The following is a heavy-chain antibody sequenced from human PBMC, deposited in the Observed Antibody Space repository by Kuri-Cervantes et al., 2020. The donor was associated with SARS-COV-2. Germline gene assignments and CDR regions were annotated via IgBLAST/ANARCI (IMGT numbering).Heavy chain of an antibody. CDR2: TSGSGGRT. CDR1: GFTFSSYA. D-gene: IGHD2-2*01. V-gene: IGHV3-23*01. CDR3: ARDLHCSSTSCYSPWFDP. J-gene: IGHJ5*02. Sequence: GGSLRLSCAASGFTFSSYAMNWVRQAPGKGLEWVSATSGSGGRTYYADSVKGRFTISRDNSKNTLYLQVNSLRAEDTAVYYCARDLHCSSTSCYSPWFDPWGQGTLVTVSS.